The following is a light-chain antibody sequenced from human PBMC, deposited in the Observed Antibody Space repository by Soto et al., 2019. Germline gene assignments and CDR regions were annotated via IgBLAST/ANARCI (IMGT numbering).Light chain of an antibody. V-gene: IGKV1-39*01. CDR3: QQSYDTPRT. CDR1: QSISGY. J-gene: IGKJ1*01. CDR2: AAS. Sequence: DIQMTQSPSSLSASVGDRVTVTCRASQSISGYLNWYQQKPGKAPKLLIYAASSLQSGVPSRFSGSGSGTHFTLTISSLQPEDFATYYCQQSYDTPRTFGQGTKVEIK.